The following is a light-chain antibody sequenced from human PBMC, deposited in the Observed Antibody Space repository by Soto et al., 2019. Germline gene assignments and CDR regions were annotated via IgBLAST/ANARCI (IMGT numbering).Light chain of an antibody. CDR2: RVS. J-gene: IGKJ1*01. CDR1: QSITNN. V-gene: IGKV1-39*01. Sequence: DIQMTQSPSSLSASVRERFTISCRASQSITNNLNWYQQKPGRAPKLLIYRVSNLQSGVPPRFSGSGSGTDFTLTISGLQPDDFATYYCQQSYSTPPTFGQGTKVDI. CDR3: QQSYSTPPT.